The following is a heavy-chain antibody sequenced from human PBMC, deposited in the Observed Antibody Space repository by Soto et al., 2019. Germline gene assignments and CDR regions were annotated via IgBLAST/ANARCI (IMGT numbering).Heavy chain of an antibody. CDR3: ARRRVRPGYSSGQLEA. D-gene: IGHD3-22*01. CDR1: GFSLSTNGMC. CDR2: IDWDDDK. V-gene: IGHV2-70*01. J-gene: IGHJ5*02. Sequence: SGPTLLNPTQTLTLTCTFSGFSLSTNGMCVSWIRQPPGKALEWLALIDWDDDKFYNTSLKTRLTISKDTSKNQVALTMTNMDPVDTATYYCARRRVRPGYSSGQLEAWGQGALVTVPS.